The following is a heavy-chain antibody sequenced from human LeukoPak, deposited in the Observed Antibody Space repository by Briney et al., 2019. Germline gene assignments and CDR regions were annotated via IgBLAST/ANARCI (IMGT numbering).Heavy chain of an antibody. CDR1: GGSVINTNW. Sequence: SETLSLTCGVSGGSVINTNWWTWVRQPPGKGLEWIGGVHLDGRTDYNPSLESRLTMSVDVSENQVSLKLTSVTAADTAVYYCAREGGFYRPLDYSGQGTLVTVSS. J-gene: IGHJ4*02. D-gene: IGHD3-3*01. V-gene: IGHV4-4*02. CDR3: AREGGFYRPLDY. CDR2: VHLDGRT.